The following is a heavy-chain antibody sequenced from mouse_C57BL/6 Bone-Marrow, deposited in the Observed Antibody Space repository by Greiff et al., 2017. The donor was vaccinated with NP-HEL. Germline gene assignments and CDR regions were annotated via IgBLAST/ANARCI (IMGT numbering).Heavy chain of an antibody. D-gene: IGHD2-1*01. CDR2: IYPSDSET. CDR3: ARGDYYVNLPFAY. Sequence: VQLKEPGAELVRPGSSVKLSCKASGYTFTSYWMDWVKQRPGQGLEWIGNIYPSDSETHYNQKFKDKATLTVDKSSSTAYMQLSSLTSEDSAVYYCARGDYYVNLPFAYWGQGTLVTVSA. V-gene: IGHV1-61*01. J-gene: IGHJ3*01. CDR1: GYTFTSYW.